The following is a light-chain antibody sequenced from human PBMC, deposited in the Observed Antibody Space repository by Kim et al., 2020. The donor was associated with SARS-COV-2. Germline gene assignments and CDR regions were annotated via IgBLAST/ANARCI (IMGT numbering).Light chain of an antibody. J-gene: IGLJ3*02. CDR3: NSRDSSGNHPWV. CDR2: GKN. CDR1: SLRSYY. V-gene: IGLV3-19*01. Sequence: SSELAQDPAVSVALGQTVRITCQGDSLRSYYASWYQRKPGQAPVLVIYGKNNRPSGIPDRFSGSSSGNTASLTITGAQAEDEADYYCNSRDSSGNHPWVF.